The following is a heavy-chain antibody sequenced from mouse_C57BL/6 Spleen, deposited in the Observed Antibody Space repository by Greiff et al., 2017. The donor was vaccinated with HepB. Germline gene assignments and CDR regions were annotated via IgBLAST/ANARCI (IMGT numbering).Heavy chain of an antibody. Sequence: EVMLVESGGGLVKPGGSLKLSCAASGFTFSSYAMSWVRQTPEKRLEWVATISDGGSYTYYPDNVKGRFTISRDNAKNNLYLQMSHLKSEDTAMYYCAIYDYDRVAWFAYWGQGTLVTVSA. V-gene: IGHV5-4*03. J-gene: IGHJ3*01. D-gene: IGHD2-4*01. CDR3: AIYDYDRVAWFAY. CDR1: GFTFSSYA. CDR2: ISDGGSYT.